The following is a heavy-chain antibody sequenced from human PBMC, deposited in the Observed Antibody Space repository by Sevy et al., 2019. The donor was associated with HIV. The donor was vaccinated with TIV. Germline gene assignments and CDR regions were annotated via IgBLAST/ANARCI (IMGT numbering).Heavy chain of an antibody. Sequence: ASVKVSCKASGYNLNNYYMHWVRQAPGQGLEWMGLINPSGGSTSYAQKFQGRVTMTSDTSTSTLHMELSSLRSEETAVYYCARVYYYDYSGPGYWGQGTLVTVSS. CDR2: INPSGGST. CDR1: GYNLNNYY. D-gene: IGHD3-22*01. CDR3: ARVYYYDYSGPGY. J-gene: IGHJ4*02. V-gene: IGHV1-46*02.